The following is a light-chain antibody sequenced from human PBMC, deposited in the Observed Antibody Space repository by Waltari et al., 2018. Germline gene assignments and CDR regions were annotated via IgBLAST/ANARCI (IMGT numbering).Light chain of an antibody. CDR3: QSYDSSLSRYV. CDR2: GNS. V-gene: IGLV1-40*01. J-gene: IGLJ1*01. CDR1: SSNHGANYD. Sequence: QSVLTQPPSVSGAPGQRVTISCTGSSSNHGANYDVHWYQQVPGTAPKLLIYGNSNRPSGGPDRFSASKSGTSASLAITGLQADDEADYYCQSYDSSLSRYVFGSGTEVTVL.